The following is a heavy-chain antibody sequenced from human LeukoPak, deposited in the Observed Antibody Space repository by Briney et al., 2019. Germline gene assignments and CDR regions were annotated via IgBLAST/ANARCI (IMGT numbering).Heavy chain of an antibody. D-gene: IGHD4-17*01. Sequence: SETLSLTCTVSGGSISSYYWSWIRQPAGKGLEWIGRIYFTGGTNYNPSVKSRVTMSKDTSKNQFSLKLSSVTAADTAVYYCARVAYGDYYFDHWGQGTLVTVSS. V-gene: IGHV4-4*07. CDR1: GGSISSYY. J-gene: IGHJ4*02. CDR3: ARVAYGDYYFDH. CDR2: IYFTGGT.